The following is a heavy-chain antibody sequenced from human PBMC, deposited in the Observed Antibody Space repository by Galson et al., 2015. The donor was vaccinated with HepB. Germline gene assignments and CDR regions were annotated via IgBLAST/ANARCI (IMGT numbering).Heavy chain of an antibody. CDR3: ARSGYCSGGSCYGDLDY. CDR1: GYTFTSYA. D-gene: IGHD2-15*01. J-gene: IGHJ4*02. Sequence: SVKVSCKASGYTFTSYAMHWVRQAPGQRLEWMGWINAGNGNTKYSQKFQGRVTITRDTSASTAYMELSSLRSEDTAVYYCARSGYCSGGSCYGDLDYWGQGTLVTVSS. CDR2: INAGNGNT. V-gene: IGHV1-3*01.